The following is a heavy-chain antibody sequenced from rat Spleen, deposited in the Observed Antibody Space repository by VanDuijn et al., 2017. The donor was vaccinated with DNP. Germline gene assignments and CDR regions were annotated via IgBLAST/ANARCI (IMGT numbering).Heavy chain of an antibody. V-gene: IGHV5-29*01. D-gene: IGHD1-2*01. CDR2: ISNAGDNT. J-gene: IGHJ3*01. Sequence: EVQLVESGGGLVQPGRSLKLSCAASGFTFSNNGMAWVRQAPGKGLEWVASISNAGDNTYYSDSVRGRFSLSRDNAQSTLYLQVNSLRSEDTATYYCARSDSYGFPYWGQGTLVTVSS. CDR3: ARSDSYGFPY. CDR1: GFTFSNNG.